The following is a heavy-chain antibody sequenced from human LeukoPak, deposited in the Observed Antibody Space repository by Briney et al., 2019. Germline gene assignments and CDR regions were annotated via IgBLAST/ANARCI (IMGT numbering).Heavy chain of an antibody. V-gene: IGHV3-33*01. D-gene: IGHD3-3*01. CDR2: IWYDGSNK. CDR3: ARAVEGYDAFDI. CDR1: GFTFSSCG. J-gene: IGHJ3*02. Sequence: GGSLRLSCAASGFTFSSCGMHWVRQAPGKGLEWVAVIWYDGSNKYYADSVKGRFTISRDNSKNTLYLQMNSLRAEDTAVYYCARAVEGYDAFDIWGQGTMVTVSS.